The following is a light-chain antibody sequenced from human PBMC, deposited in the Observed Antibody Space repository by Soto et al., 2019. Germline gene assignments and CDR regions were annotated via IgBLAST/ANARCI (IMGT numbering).Light chain of an antibody. CDR2: GAS. CDR1: QSVSSN. V-gene: IGKV3-15*01. Sequence: EIVMTQSPATLSVSPGERATLSCRASQSVSSNLAWYQQKPGQAPRLLIYGASTRATGFPARFSGSGSGTDFTLTISSLQSEDFAVYYCQQHNKWPLTFGGGTKVE. J-gene: IGKJ4*01. CDR3: QQHNKWPLT.